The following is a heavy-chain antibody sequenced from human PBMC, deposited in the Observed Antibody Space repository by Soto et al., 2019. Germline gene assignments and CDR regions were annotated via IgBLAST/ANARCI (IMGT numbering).Heavy chain of an antibody. V-gene: IGHV1-2*04. J-gene: IGHJ6*02. Sequence: ASVKVSCKASGYTFTGYYMHWVRQAPGQGLEWMGWINPNSGGTNYAQKFQGWVTMTRDTSISTAYMELSRLRSDDTAVYYCAREEVTIGYCSSTSCYNDYYYYGMDVWGQGTTVTVSS. CDR2: INPNSGGT. CDR1: GYTFTGYY. CDR3: AREEVTIGYCSSTSCYNDYYYYGMDV. D-gene: IGHD2-2*02.